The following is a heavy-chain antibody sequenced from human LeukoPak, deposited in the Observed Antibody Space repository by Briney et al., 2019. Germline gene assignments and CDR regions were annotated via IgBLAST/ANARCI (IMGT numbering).Heavy chain of an antibody. V-gene: IGHV3-23*01. D-gene: IGHD6-13*01. CDR3: AKDRLSGAAAGYYFDY. J-gene: IGHJ4*02. CDR1: GFTFSSYA. Sequence: GGSLRLSCAASGFTFSSYAMSWVRQAPGKGLEWVSAISGSGGSTYYADSVKGRFTISRDNPKNTLYLQMNSLRAEDTAVYYCAKDRLSGAAAGYYFDYWGQGTLVTVSS. CDR2: ISGSGGST.